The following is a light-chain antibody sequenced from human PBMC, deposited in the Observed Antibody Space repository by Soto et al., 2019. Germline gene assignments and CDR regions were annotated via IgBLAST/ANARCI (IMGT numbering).Light chain of an antibody. CDR2: GAS. CDR3: QQYAASPRT. V-gene: IGKV3-20*01. CDR1: QSVSNNY. Sequence: EIVLTQSPGTLSSSPRERATLSCRASQSVSNNYLAWYQHRPGQAPRLLIYGASTRAPGIPDRFSGSGSGTDFTLTISRLEPEEFAVYYCQQYAASPRTFGQGTQVEV. J-gene: IGKJ1*01.